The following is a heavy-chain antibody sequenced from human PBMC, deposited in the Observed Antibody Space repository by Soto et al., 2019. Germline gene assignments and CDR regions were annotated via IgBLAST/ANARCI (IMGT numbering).Heavy chain of an antibody. CDR3: AKDPYYYDSSDYLYYSDY. J-gene: IGHJ4*02. D-gene: IGHD3-22*01. CDR2: ISYSGST. CDR1: GGFISSTNYY. Sequence: SETLSLTCTISGGFISSTNYYWGWIRQSPGKGLEWVGSISYSGSTYYNPSLKSRVTISVDTSKTQFSLKLSSVTAADTAVYYCAKDPYYYDSSDYLYYSDYWGQGTLVTVSS. V-gene: IGHV4-39*07.